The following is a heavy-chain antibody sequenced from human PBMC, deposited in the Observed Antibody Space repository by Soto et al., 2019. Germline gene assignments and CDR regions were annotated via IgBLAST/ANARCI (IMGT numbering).Heavy chain of an antibody. D-gene: IGHD3-22*01. Sequence: VGSLRLSCAASGFTFSSYSMNWVRQAPGKGLEWVSYISSSSSTIYYADSVKGRFTISRDNAKNSLYLQMNSLRDEDTAVYYCARVGSRYYYDSSGYYHYFDYWGQGTLVTVS. CDR3: ARVGSRYYYDSSGYYHYFDY. J-gene: IGHJ4*02. CDR2: ISSSSSTI. CDR1: GFTFSSYS. V-gene: IGHV3-48*02.